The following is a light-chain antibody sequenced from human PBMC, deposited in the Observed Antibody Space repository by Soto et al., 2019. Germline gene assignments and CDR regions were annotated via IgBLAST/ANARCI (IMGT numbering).Light chain of an antibody. V-gene: IGLV2-14*01. Sequence: QSVLTQPASVSGSPGQSITISCTGTSSDVGGYNYVSWYQQHPGKAPNLIIFDVSNRPSGVSNRFSDSKSGNSASLTISGLQAEDEADYYCSSYTGSNTPVVFGGGTKLTVL. CDR3: SSYTGSNTPVV. CDR2: DVS. J-gene: IGLJ2*01. CDR1: SSDVGGYNY.